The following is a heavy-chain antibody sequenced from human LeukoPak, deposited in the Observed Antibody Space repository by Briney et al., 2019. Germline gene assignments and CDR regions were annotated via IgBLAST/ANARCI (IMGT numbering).Heavy chain of an antibody. CDR2: ILHNGDST. CDR3: ARASVTMVRGVIDDY. CDR1: GFTCSTYV. V-gene: IGHV3-23*01. D-gene: IGHD3-10*01. J-gene: IGHJ4*02. Sequence: PGGSLRLSCAASGFTCSTYVMSWVRQAPGKGLEWLSLILHNGDSTYYADSVKGRFTISRDNSKNTLYLQMNSLRAEDTAVYYCARASVTMVRGVIDDYWGQGTLVTVSS.